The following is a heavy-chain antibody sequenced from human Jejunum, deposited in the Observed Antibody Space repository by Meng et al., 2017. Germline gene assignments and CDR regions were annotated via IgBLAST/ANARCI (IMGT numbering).Heavy chain of an antibody. D-gene: IGHD1-26*01. CDR3: AKDYTGGSYYFFDY. J-gene: IGHJ4*02. CDR2: ISDSGDDT. V-gene: IGHV3-23*01. Sequence: GGSLRLSCAASGFSFNNYAKSWVRQAPGKGLEWVSGISDSGDDTYYADSVEGRVLISRDKSTNTLYLQMNSLRAEDTAVYYCAKDYTGGSYYFFDYWGQGTLVTVSS. CDR1: GFSFNNYA.